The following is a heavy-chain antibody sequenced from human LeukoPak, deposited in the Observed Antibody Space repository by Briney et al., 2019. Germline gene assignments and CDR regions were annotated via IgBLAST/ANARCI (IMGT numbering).Heavy chain of an antibody. V-gene: IGHV3-30-3*01. CDR3: ARDGSGDYGDFLDAFDI. CDR2: ISYDGSNK. Sequence: GGSLRLSCAASGFTFSSYAMHWVRQAPGKGLEWVAVISYDGSNKYYADSVKGRFTISRDNSKNTLYLQMNSLRAEDTAVYYCARDGSGDYGDFLDAFDIWAKGQWSPSLQ. CDR1: GFTFSSYA. J-gene: IGHJ3*02. D-gene: IGHD4-17*01.